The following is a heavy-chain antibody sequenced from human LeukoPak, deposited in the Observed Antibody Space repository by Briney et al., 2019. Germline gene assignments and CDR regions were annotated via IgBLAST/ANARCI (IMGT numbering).Heavy chain of an antibody. D-gene: IGHD6-19*01. CDR3: ARPDSSGWYGDAFDI. J-gene: IGHJ3*02. Sequence: ASVKVSCKASGGTFSSYAISWVRQAPGQGLEWMGGIIPIIGTANYAQKFQGRVTITADESTSTAYMERSSLRSEDTAVYYCARPDSSGWYGDAFDIWGQGTMVTVSS. CDR2: IIPIIGTA. V-gene: IGHV1-69*01. CDR1: GGTFSSYA.